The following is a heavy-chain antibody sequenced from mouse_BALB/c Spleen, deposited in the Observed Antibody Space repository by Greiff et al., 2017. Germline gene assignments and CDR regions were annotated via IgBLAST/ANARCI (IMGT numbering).Heavy chain of an antibody. CDR2: IYPYNGGT. CDR1: GYTFTDYN. D-gene: IGHD2-2*01. Sequence: DVHLVESGPELVKPGASVKISCKASGYTFTDYNMHWVKQSHGKSLEWIGYIYPYNGGTGYNQKFKSKATLTVDNSSSTAYMELRSLTSEDSAVYYCAREEDFYGYLFAYWGQGTLVTVSA. CDR3: AREEDFYGYLFAY. V-gene: IGHV1S29*02. J-gene: IGHJ3*01.